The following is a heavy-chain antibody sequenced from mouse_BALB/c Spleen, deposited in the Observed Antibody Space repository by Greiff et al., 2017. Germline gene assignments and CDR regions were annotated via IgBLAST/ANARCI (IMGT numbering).Heavy chain of an antibody. V-gene: IGHV5-6-4*01. CDR3: TRDDYGSSSGYCDY. J-gene: IGHJ2*01. Sequence: DVKLVESGGGLVKPGGSLKLSCAASGFTFSSYTMSWVRQTPEKRLEWVATISSGGSYTYYPDSVKGRFTISRDNAKNTLYLQMSSLKSEDTAMYYCTRDDYGSSSGYCDYWGKGTTLTVSS. D-gene: IGHD1-1*01. CDR2: ISSGGSYT. CDR1: GFTFSSYT.